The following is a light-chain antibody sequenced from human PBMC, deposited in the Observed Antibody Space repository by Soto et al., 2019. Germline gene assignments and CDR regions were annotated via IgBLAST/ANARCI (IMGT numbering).Light chain of an antibody. CDR1: SSDVGAYNF. CDR3: TSYAGSNIWI. V-gene: IGLV2-8*01. CDR2: EVN. Sequence: QSALSQPPSASGSPGQSVTISCTGTSSDVGAYNFVSWYQQHPGKAPQLMIYEVNKRPSGVPDRFSGSKSGNTASLTVSGLQVDDEDDYYCTSYAGSNIWIFGGGTKLTVL. J-gene: IGLJ2*01.